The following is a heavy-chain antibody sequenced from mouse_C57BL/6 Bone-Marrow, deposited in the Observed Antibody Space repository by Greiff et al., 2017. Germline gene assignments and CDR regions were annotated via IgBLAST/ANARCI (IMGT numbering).Heavy chain of an antibody. CDR3: TREAVVADWYFDV. V-gene: IGHV1-15*01. Sequence: QVQLKESGAELVRPGASVTLSCKASGYTFTDYEMHWVKQTPVHGLEWIGAIDPETGGTAYNQKFKGKAILTADKSSSTAYMELRSLTSEDSAVYYCTREAVVADWYFDVWGTGTTVTVSS. D-gene: IGHD1-1*01. J-gene: IGHJ1*03. CDR1: GYTFTDYE. CDR2: IDPETGGT.